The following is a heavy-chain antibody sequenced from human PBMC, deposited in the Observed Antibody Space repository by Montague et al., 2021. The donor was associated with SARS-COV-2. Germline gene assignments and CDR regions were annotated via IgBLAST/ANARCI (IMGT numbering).Heavy chain of an antibody. CDR1: GGSISSYY. J-gene: IGHJ6*02. Sequence: ETLSLTCTVSGGSISSYYWSWIRQPPGKGLEWIGYIYYSGSTNYNPSLKSRVTISVDTSKNQFSLKLSSVTAADTAVYYCAREGSGRGYYYGMDVWGQGTTVTVSS. CDR2: IYYSGST. CDR3: AREGSGRGYYYGMDV. D-gene: IGHD3-10*01. V-gene: IGHV4-59*01.